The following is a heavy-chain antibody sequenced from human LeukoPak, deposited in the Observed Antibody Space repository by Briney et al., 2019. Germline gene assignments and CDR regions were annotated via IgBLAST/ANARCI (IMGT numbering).Heavy chain of an antibody. J-gene: IGHJ4*02. CDR1: GFTFSSYS. Sequence: GGSLRLSCAASGFTFSSYSMSWVRQAPGKGLEWVSAISGSGGSTYYADSVKGRFTISRDNSKDTLYLQMNSLRAEDTAVYYCAKDSDILTGFYGYWGQGTLVTVSS. CDR2: ISGSGGST. D-gene: IGHD3-9*01. V-gene: IGHV3-23*01. CDR3: AKDSDILTGFYGY.